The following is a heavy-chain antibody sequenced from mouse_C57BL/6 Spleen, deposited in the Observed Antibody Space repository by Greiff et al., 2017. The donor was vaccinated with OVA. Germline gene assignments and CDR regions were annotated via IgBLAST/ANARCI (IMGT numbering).Heavy chain of an antibody. Sequence: EVMLVESGGGLVKPGGSLKLSCAASGFTFSDYGMHWVRQAPEKGLEWVAYISSGSSTIYYADTVKGRFTISRDNAKNTLFLQMTSLRSEDTAMYYCASEWLLSWFAYWGQGTLVTVSA. CDR1: GFTFSDYG. J-gene: IGHJ3*01. CDR2: ISSGSSTI. D-gene: IGHD2-3*01. CDR3: ASEWLLSWFAY. V-gene: IGHV5-17*01.